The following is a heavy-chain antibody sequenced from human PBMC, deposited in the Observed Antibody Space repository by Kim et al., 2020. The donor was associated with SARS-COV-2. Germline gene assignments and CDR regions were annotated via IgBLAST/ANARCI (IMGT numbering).Heavy chain of an antibody. J-gene: IGHJ6*04. Sequence: EKKYVDSVKGRFTISRDKSKNSVYVKMNGLRVEATAVYYGAREDWQWMDVWGKGTTVTVSS. CDR3: AREDWQWMDV. D-gene: IGHD3-9*01. CDR2: EK. V-gene: IGHV3-7*03.